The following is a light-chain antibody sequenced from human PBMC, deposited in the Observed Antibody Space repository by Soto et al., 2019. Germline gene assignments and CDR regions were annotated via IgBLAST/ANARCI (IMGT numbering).Light chain of an antibody. J-gene: IGLJ2*01. CDR2: DVS. CDR3: RSYTSSSALNV. V-gene: IGLV2-14*01. CDR1: SSDVGGYNY. Sequence: QSALTQPASVSGSPGQSITISCTGTSSDVGGYNYVSCYQQHPGKAPKLMIYDVSNRPSGVSSRFSGSKSGNTASLTISGLQAEDEADYYCRSYTSSSALNVFGAGTKLTVL.